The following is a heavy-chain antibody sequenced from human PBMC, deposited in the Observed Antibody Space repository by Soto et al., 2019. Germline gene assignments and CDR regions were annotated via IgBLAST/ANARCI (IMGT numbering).Heavy chain of an antibody. CDR1: GYTFTSYD. V-gene: IGHV1-8*01. J-gene: IGHJ6*02. D-gene: IGHD3-22*01. Sequence: ASVKVSCKASGYTFTSYDINWVRQATGQGLEWMGWMNPNSGNTGYAQKFQGRVTMTRNTSISTAYMELSSLRSEDTAVYYCARDGSGYPNDYYYYGMDVWGQGTTVTVSS. CDR3: ARDGSGYPNDYYYYGMDV. CDR2: MNPNSGNT.